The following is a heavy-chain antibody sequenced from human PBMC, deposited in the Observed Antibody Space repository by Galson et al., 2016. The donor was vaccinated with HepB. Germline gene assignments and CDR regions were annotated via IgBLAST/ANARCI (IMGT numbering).Heavy chain of an antibody. D-gene: IGHD6-6*01. V-gene: IGHV4-39*01. J-gene: IGHJ4*02. CDR1: GDSISSTSYF. Sequence: SETLSLTCSVSGDSISSTSYFWGWIRQPPGKGLEWIGTIYYSGSTYYNPPLKSRVTISVDTSKNQFSLKLTSVTASDTAIYYCARLPSSSSMIDSWGQGTLVTVSS. CDR3: ARLPSSSSMIDS. CDR2: IYYSGST.